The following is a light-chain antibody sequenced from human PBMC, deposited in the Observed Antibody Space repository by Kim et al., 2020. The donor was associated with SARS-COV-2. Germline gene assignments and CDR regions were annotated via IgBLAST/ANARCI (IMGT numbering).Light chain of an antibody. CDR3: QVWVTNSNHPV. Sequence: SYELTQPPSVSVAPGKTASITCGGNNVGSKTVHWYQQKLGLAPVLVIYYSTDRPSGIPERFSGSNAGNTATLTISRVEAGDEADYFCQVWVTNSNHPVFGGGTQLTVL. CDR2: YST. V-gene: IGLV3-21*01. CDR1: NVGSKT. J-gene: IGLJ2*01.